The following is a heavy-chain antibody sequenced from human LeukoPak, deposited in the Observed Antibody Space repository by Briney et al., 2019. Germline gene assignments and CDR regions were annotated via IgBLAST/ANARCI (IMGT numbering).Heavy chain of an antibody. V-gene: IGHV4-4*02. CDR3: ATFRPIGYTYARYNWFDP. J-gene: IGHJ5*02. CDR2: IYHSGST. D-gene: IGHD5-18*01. CDR1: GFTFSSYSM. Sequence: GSLRLSCAASGFTFSSYSMNWVRQPPGKGLEWIGEIYHSGSTNYNPSLKSRVTISVDKSKNQFSLKVSSVTAADTAVYYCATFRPIGYTYARYNWFDPWGQGTLVTVSS.